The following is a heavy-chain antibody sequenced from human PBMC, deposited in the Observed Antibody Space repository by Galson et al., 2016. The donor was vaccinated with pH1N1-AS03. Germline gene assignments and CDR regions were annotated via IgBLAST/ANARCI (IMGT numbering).Heavy chain of an antibody. CDR3: ARRPDYGDFAFDY. CDR1: GYNFASYY. CDR2: IYPGDSDA. Sequence: QSGAEVKMPGKSLKISCQGSGYNFASYYIVWVRQMPGKGLEWMGIIYPGDSDATYSPSFQGQVTISADKSISTAYLQWSSLKASDTAMYYCARRPDYGDFAFDYWGHGTLVTVSS. J-gene: IGHJ5*01. V-gene: IGHV5-51*03. D-gene: IGHD4-17*01.